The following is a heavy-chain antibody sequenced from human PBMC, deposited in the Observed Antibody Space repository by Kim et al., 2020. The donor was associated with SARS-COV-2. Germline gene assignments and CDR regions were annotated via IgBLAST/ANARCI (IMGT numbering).Heavy chain of an antibody. V-gene: IGHV3-9*01. CDR3: AKDFYPDITMVRGVINPPLSYFDY. CDR2: ISWNSGSI. D-gene: IGHD3-10*01. J-gene: IGHJ4*02. CDR1: GFTFDDYA. Sequence: GGSLRLSCAASGFTFDDYAMHWVRQAPGKGLEWVSGISWNSGSIGYADSVKGRFTISRDNAKNSLYLQMNSLRAEDTALYYCAKDFYPDITMVRGVINPPLSYFDYWGQGTLVTVSS.